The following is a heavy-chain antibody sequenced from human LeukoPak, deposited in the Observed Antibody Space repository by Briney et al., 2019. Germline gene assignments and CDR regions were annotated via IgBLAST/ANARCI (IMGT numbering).Heavy chain of an antibody. Sequence: SETLSLTCTVSGGSMSNYYWSWIRQPPGKGLEWIGYIYYSGSTNYNPSLKSRVTISVDTSKNQFSLKLSSVTAADTAVYYCARGLRLVYGDYGYYYYYGMDVWGQGTTVTVSS. D-gene: IGHD4-17*01. J-gene: IGHJ6*02. CDR2: IYYSGST. V-gene: IGHV4-59*12. CDR3: ARGLRLVYGDYGYYYYYGMDV. CDR1: GGSMSNYY.